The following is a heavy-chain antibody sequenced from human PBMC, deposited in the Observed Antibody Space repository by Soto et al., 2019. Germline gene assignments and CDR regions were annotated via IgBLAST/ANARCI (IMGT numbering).Heavy chain of an antibody. Sequence: QVQLVESGGGVVQPGRSLRLSCAASGFTFSSYGMQWVRQAPGKGLEWVAVIWYDGSNKYYADSVKGRFTISRDNSKNTLYLEMNSLSAEDTVVYYCVRYHWGGYWGQGTLVTVSS. D-gene: IGHD2-21*01. CDR3: VRYHWGGY. V-gene: IGHV3-33*01. CDR1: GFTFSSYG. CDR2: IWYDGSNK. J-gene: IGHJ4*02.